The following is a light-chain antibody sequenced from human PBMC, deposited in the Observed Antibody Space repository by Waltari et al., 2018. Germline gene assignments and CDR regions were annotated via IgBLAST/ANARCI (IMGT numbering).Light chain of an antibody. J-gene: IGLJ3*02. CDR1: SGHSSNV. CDR3: QTGGHGTWV. Sequence: QLVLTQSPSASASLGASVKLTCTLSSGHSSNVIAWHQQQPEKGPRYLMKINSDGSHSKGDVLPYRFSGSSSGAERYLTISSLQSEDEADYYCQTGGHGTWVFGGGTKLTVL. CDR2: INSDGSH. V-gene: IGLV4-69*01.